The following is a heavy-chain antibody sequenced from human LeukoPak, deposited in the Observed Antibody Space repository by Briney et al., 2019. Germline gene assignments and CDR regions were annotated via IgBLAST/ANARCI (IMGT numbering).Heavy chain of an antibody. Sequence: GGSLRLSCAASGFTFDDYAMHWVRQAPGKGLEWVSGISWNSDTIGYADSVKGRFTISRDNAKNSLYLQMNSLRAEDTALYYCVRSITMFQYWGQGTLVTVSS. CDR3: VRSITMFQY. CDR1: GFTFDDYA. D-gene: IGHD3-10*01. V-gene: IGHV3-9*01. CDR2: ISWNSDTI. J-gene: IGHJ1*01.